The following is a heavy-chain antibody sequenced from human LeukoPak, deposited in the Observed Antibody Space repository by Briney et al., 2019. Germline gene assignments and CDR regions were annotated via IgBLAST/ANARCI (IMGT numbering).Heavy chain of an antibody. CDR3: AKEGGKSSSSCYYFDH. V-gene: IGHV3-23*01. CDR1: GFTFSSYE. CDR2: INGGGGST. Sequence: GGSLRLSCAASGFTFSSYEMNWVRQAPGKGLEWVSVINGGGGSTFYADSVKGRFTISRDISKNTLYLQMNSLRAEDTAVYYCAKEGGKSSSSCYYFDHWGQGSLVTVSS. D-gene: IGHD2-2*01. J-gene: IGHJ4*02.